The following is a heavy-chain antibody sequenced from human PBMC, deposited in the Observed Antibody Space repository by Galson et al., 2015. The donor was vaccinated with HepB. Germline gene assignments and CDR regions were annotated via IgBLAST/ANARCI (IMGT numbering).Heavy chain of an antibody. Sequence: SVKVSCKASGYTFTGYYMHWVRQAPGQGLEWMGRINPNSGSTNYAQKFQGRVTMTRDTSISTAYLELSRLRSDDTAVYYCARGQDRLKNDFDYWGQGTLVTVSS. J-gene: IGHJ4*02. D-gene: IGHD2-15*01. CDR3: ARGQDRLKNDFDY. V-gene: IGHV1-2*06. CDR2: INPNSGST. CDR1: GYTFTGYY.